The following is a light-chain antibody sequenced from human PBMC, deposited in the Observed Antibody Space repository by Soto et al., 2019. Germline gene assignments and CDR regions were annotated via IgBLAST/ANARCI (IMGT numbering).Light chain of an antibody. CDR3: AAWDDSLRGRHWV. CDR2: SNN. CDR1: SSNIGSNY. Sequence: QSVLTQPPSASGTPGQRVTISCSGSSSNIGSNYVSWFQQLPGTAPKLLIYSNNQRPSGVPDRFSGSKSGTSASLAISGLRSEDEADYYCAAWDDSLRGRHWVFGGGTKLTVL. J-gene: IGLJ3*02. V-gene: IGLV1-47*02.